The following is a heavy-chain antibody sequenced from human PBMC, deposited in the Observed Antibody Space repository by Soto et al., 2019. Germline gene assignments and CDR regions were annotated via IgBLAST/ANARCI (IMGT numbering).Heavy chain of an antibody. CDR3: AKEVVPAAGWFDP. D-gene: IGHD2-2*01. CDR2: IYYSGNT. V-gene: IGHV4-59*01. Sequence: PSETLSLTCTVSSASISGYYWSWIRQPPGKGLEWIGYIYYSGNTNYSPSLKSRVTISVDTSKNHFSLKLSSVTAADTAVYYCAKEVVPAAGWFDPWGQGTLVTSPQ. CDR1: SASISGYY. J-gene: IGHJ5*02.